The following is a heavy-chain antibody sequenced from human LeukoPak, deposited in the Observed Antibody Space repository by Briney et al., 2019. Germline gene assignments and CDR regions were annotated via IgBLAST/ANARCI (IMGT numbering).Heavy chain of an antibody. V-gene: IGHV3-74*01. J-gene: IGHJ3*01. CDR2: INGDGRNI. D-gene: IGHD6-19*01. Sequence: GGSLRLSCVASGFTFSSYWMHWDRQDPRKGLVWVSRINGDGRNINYADSVKGRFTISRDNAQKTLYLQMNSLRAEDTAVYYCARVGSSGWDGCDVWGQGTMVTVSS. CDR3: ARVGSSGWDGCDV. CDR1: GFTFSSYW.